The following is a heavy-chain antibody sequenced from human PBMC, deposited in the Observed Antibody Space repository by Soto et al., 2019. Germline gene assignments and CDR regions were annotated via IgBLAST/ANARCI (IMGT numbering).Heavy chain of an antibody. J-gene: IGHJ3*02. Sequence: GGSLRLSCVASGFTFSTYGMHWVRQAPGKGLEWVAMTWNDGSHKYYADPVKDRFTISRDNFKNTLYLQINSLSDEDSAVYYCTTELNDMQAFDIWGQGTMVTVSS. CDR2: TWNDGSHK. V-gene: IGHV3-33*01. CDR1: GFTFSTYG. D-gene: IGHD1-1*01. CDR3: TTELNDMQAFDI.